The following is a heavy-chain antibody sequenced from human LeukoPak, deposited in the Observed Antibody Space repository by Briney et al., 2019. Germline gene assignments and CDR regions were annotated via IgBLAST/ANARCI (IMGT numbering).Heavy chain of an antibody. CDR3: ARDWGDYGY. Sequence: GGSLRLPCAVSGFTVSSNYMSWVRQAPGKGLEWVSVIYSGGNTYYADSVKGRFTISRDNSKNTLYLQMNSLRAEDTAVYYCARDWGDYGYWGRGTLVTVSS. V-gene: IGHV3-53*01. D-gene: IGHD4-17*01. J-gene: IGHJ2*01. CDR1: GFTVSSNY. CDR2: IYSGGNT.